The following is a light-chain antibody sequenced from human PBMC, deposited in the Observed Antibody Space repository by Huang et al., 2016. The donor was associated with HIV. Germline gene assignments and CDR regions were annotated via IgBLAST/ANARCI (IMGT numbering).Light chain of an antibody. CDR1: QSVSRY. Sequence: EIVLPQSPTTLSLSPGERATLSCRASQSVSRYLAWYQPKPGQAPRLLIYDASNRATGIPARFSGSGSGTDFTRTISSLEPEDLAVYYCQQRSNWPPITFGQGTRLEIK. J-gene: IGKJ5*01. V-gene: IGKV3-11*01. CDR3: QQRSNWPPIT. CDR2: DAS.